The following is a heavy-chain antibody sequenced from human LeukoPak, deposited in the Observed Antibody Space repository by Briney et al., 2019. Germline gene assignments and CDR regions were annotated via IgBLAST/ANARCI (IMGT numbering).Heavy chain of an antibody. Sequence: GGSLRLSCAASGFTFSNYWMSWVRQAPGKGLEWVANIKRDGSDNYYVGSVEGRFTISRDNAKNSLYLQMSSLRAEDTAIYYCASALYNRGWYPDYFDSWGQGTLVTVSA. CDR1: GFTFSNYW. CDR2: IKRDGSDN. D-gene: IGHD6-19*01. J-gene: IGHJ4*02. CDR3: ASALYNRGWYPDYFDS. V-gene: IGHV3-7*01.